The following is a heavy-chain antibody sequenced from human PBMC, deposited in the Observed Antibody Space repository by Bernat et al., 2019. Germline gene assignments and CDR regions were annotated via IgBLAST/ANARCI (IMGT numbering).Heavy chain of an antibody. Sequence: QVQLQQWGAGLLKPSETLSLTCAVYGGSFSGYYWSWMRQPPGKGLEWIGEINHSGSTNYNPSLKSRVTISVDTSKNQFSLKLSSVTAADTAVYYCARVYYCGSGSYYNSERREDNWFDPWGQGTLVTVSS. CDR2: INHSGST. D-gene: IGHD3-10*01. J-gene: IGHJ5*02. CDR1: GGSFSGYY. V-gene: IGHV4-34*01. CDR3: ARVYYCGSGSYYNSERREDNWFDP.